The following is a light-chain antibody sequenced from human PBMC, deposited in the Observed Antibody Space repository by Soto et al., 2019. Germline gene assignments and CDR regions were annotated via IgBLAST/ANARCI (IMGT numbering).Light chain of an antibody. CDR1: QGISSY. V-gene: IGKV1-8*01. CDR3: QQYYSYPFT. J-gene: IGKJ3*01. Sequence: AIRMTQSPSSFSASTGDRVTITCRASQGISSYLAWYQQKPGKAPKLLIYAASTLQSVVPSRFSGSGSGTDFTLTFICLQSEDFATYYCQQYYSYPFTFGPGTKVDIK. CDR2: AAS.